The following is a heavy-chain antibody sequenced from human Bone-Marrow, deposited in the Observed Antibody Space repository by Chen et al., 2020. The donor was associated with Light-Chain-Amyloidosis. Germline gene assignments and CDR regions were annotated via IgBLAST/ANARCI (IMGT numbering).Heavy chain of an antibody. CDR2: IYPDDSDA. D-gene: IGHD5-12*01. J-gene: IGHJ4*02. Sequence: EGKGEQSGPEVKKPGESLKISCKGSGYTFPNYWIGWVRQMPGKGLEWMGVIYPDDSDARYSPSFEGQLPLSSPTSLPPSSLPWLLLPSSDTAMYYCARRRDGYNFDYWGQGTLVTVSS. CDR3: ARRRDGYNFDY. CDR1: GYTFPNYW. V-gene: IGHV5-51*01.